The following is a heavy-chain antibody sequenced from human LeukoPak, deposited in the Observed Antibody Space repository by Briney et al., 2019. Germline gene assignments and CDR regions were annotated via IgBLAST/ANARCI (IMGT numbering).Heavy chain of an antibody. CDR3: AKVIAAAQYYYYYYGMDV. J-gene: IGHJ6*02. CDR2: ISGSGGST. Sequence: GGSLRLSCAASGFTFSSYAMSWVRQAPGKGLEWVSAISGSGGSTYYADSVKGRFTISRDNSKNTLYLQMNSQRAEDTAVYYCAKVIAAAQYYYYYYGMDVWGQGTTVTVSS. CDR1: GFTFSSYA. V-gene: IGHV3-23*01. D-gene: IGHD6-13*01.